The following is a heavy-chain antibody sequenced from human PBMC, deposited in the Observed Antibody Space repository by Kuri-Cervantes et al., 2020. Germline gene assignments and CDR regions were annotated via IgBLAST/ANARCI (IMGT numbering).Heavy chain of an antibody. CDR3: ARESLIGGFDY. D-gene: IGHD3-10*01. CDR2: ISYDGSKK. Sequence: GGSLRLSCAASGFTFSSYAMHWVRQAPGKGLECVAVISYDGSKKYYADSVKGRFTISRDNSKNTLYLQMNSLRAEDTAVYYCARESLIGGFDYWGQGTLVTVSS. V-gene: IGHV3-30-3*01. CDR1: GFTFSSYA. J-gene: IGHJ4*02.